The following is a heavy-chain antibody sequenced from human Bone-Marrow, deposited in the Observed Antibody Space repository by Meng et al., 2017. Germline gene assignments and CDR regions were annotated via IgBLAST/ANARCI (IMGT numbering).Heavy chain of an antibody. CDR1: GGTFSSYA. CDR3: AREGLPEGYYGMDV. CDR2: IIPIFGTA. J-gene: IGHJ6*02. Sequence: SVKVSCKASGGTFSSYAISWVRQAPGQGLEWMGGIIPIFGTANYAQKFQGRVTITTDESTSTAYMELSRLRSEDTAVYYCAREGLPEGYYGMDVWGQGTTVTVSS. V-gene: IGHV1-69*05.